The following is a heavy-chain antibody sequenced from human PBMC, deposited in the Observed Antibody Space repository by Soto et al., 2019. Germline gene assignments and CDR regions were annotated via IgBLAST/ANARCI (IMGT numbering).Heavy chain of an antibody. CDR2: ISPSSSFL. V-gene: IGHV3-21*06. Sequence: PGGSLRLSCAASGFSFRSNYMNWVRQAPGRGLEWVSSISPSSSFLNYADSVKGRFTISRDNAKSSVNLQMNSLRGEDTAVYYCARVGTDYGSGSPYYSDYWGQGTLVTVSS. J-gene: IGHJ4*02. D-gene: IGHD3-10*01. CDR1: GFSFRSNY. CDR3: ARVGTDYGSGSPYYSDY.